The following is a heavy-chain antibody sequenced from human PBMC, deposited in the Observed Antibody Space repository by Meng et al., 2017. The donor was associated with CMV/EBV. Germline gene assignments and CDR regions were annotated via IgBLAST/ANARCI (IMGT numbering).Heavy chain of an antibody. CDR2: IYYSGST. D-gene: IGHD6-19*01. V-gene: IGHV4-39*07. CDR3: ARGGWSDFDY. Sequence: QLHLQGSGPGLVKPSETLSLTCTVSGGSISSSSYYWGWIRQPPGKGLEWIGSIYYSGSTYYNPSLKSRVTISVDTSKNQFSLKLSSVTAADTAVYYCARGGWSDFDYWGQGTLVTVSS. J-gene: IGHJ4*02. CDR1: GGSISSSSYY.